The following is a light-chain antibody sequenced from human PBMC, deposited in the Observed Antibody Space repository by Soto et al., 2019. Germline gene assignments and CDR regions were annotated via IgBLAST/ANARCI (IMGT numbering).Light chain of an antibody. CDR3: QLYINWLPYT. Sequence: EIVMTQSPATLSVSPGERATLSCRASQSVSSNLAWYQQNPGQAPRLLIYGASTRATCIPARFSGSGSGTEFTITICCLQSEDFAVYYCQLYINWLPYTFGQGTKLEIK. J-gene: IGKJ2*01. V-gene: IGKV3-15*01. CDR1: QSVSSN. CDR2: GAS.